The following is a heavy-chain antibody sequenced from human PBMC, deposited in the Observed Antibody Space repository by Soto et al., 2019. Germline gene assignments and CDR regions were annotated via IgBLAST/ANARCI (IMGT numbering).Heavy chain of an antibody. CDR3: ARDVSGPGATYAMDV. V-gene: IGHV1-46*01. D-gene: IGHD2-2*01. CDR1: GYLFSSHC. Sequence: ASVKVSCTASGYLFSSHCMYWVRQAPGQGLQWMGIIHPGGGRTAYAQKFKGRVTLNRDMSTSPVYMELTSLTYDDTAVYYRARDVSGPGATYAMDVWGQGTTVTVS. CDR2: IHPGGGRT. J-gene: IGHJ6*02.